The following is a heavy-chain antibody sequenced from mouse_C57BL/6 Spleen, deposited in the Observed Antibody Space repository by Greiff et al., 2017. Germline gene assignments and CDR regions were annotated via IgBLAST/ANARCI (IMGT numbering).Heavy chain of an antibody. CDR3: ASLYYGEFAY. CDR1: GYSFTGYY. Sequence: EVQLQESGPELVKPGASVKISCKASGYSFTGYYMNWVKQSPEKSLEWIGEINPSTGGTTYNQKFKAKATLTVDKSSSTAYMQLKSLTSEDSAVYYCASLYYGEFAYWGQGTLVTVSA. J-gene: IGHJ3*01. V-gene: IGHV1-42*01. D-gene: IGHD1-1*01. CDR2: INPSTGGT.